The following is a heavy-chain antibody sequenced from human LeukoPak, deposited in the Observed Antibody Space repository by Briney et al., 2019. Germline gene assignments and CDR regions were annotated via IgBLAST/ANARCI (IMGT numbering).Heavy chain of an antibody. CDR1: GFTFDDYA. V-gene: IGHV3-9*01. Sequence: GRSLRLSCAASGFTFDDYAMHWVRQAPGKGLEWASGISWNSGSIGYADSVKGRFTISRDNAKNSLYLQMNSLRAEDTALYYCAKSYSSSWYSGANWFDPWGQGTLVTVSS. CDR2: ISWNSGSI. J-gene: IGHJ5*02. CDR3: AKSYSSSWYSGANWFDP. D-gene: IGHD6-13*01.